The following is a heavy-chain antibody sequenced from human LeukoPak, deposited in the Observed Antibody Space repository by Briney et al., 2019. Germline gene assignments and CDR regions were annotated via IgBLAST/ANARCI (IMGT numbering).Heavy chain of an antibody. V-gene: IGHV4-59*12. CDR2: IYYSGST. CDR1: GGSISSYY. Sequence: PSETLSLTCTVSGGSISSYYWSWIRQPPGKGLEWIGYIYYSGSTNYNPSLKSRVTISVDTSKNQFSLKLSSVTAADTAVYYCARGPVLLWFGELSYWGQGTLVTVSS. D-gene: IGHD3-10*01. J-gene: IGHJ4*02. CDR3: ARGPVLLWFGELSY.